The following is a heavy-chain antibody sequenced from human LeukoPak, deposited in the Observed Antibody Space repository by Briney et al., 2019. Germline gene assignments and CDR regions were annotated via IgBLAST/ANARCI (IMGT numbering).Heavy chain of an antibody. CDR1: GFTFSSYG. D-gene: IGHD3-10*01. V-gene: IGHV3-23*01. CDR3: ASPLWDY. CDR2: ISGSGGST. J-gene: IGHJ4*02. Sequence: GGTLRLSCAASGFTFSSYGMSWVRQAPGKGLEWVSAISGSGGSTYYADSVKGRFTISRDNSNNTLSLQMNSLRAEDTAVYYCASPLWDYWGQGILVTVSS.